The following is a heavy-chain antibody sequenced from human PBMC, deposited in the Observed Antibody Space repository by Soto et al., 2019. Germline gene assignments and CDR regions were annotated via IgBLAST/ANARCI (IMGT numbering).Heavy chain of an antibody. J-gene: IGHJ4*02. Sequence: PGGSLRFSCAASGFTFSSYGMHWVRQAPGKGLEWVAFISYDGSNQYYADSVKGRFTISRDSSKNTLYLQMNSLRAEDTAVYYCARDKGSSGWSGIDSWGQGTLVTVSS. D-gene: IGHD6-19*01. V-gene: IGHV3-33*05. CDR2: ISYDGSNQ. CDR3: ARDKGSSGWSGIDS. CDR1: GFTFSSYG.